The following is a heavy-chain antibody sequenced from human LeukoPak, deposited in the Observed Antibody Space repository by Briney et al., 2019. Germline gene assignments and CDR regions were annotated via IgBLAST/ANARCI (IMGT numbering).Heavy chain of an antibody. Sequence: ASVKVSCKASGYTFTSYGISWVRQAPGQGLEWMGRIIPILGIANYAQKFQGRVTITADKSTSTAYMELSSLRSEDTAVYYCAREVDKYGSGSYEHGMDVWGQGTTVTVSS. CDR2: IIPILGIA. D-gene: IGHD3-10*01. CDR3: AREVDKYGSGSYEHGMDV. CDR1: GYTFTSYG. V-gene: IGHV1-69*04. J-gene: IGHJ6*02.